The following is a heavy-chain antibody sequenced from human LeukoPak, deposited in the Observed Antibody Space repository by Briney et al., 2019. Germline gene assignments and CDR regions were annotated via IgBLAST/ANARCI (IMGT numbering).Heavy chain of an antibody. CDR3: AKDSRYSYGTNNLDY. J-gene: IGHJ4*02. Sequence: PGGSLRLSCAASGFTFSSYAMSWVRQAPGKGLEWVSAISGSGGSTYYADSVKGRFTISRDNSKNTLYLQMNSLRAEDTAVYYCAKDSRYSYGTNNLDYWGQGTLVTVSS. CDR1: GFTFSSYA. V-gene: IGHV3-23*01. CDR2: ISGSGGST. D-gene: IGHD5-18*01.